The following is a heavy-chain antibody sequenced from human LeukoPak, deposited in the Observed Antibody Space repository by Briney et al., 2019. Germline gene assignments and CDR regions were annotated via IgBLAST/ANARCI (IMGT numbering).Heavy chain of an antibody. CDR2: INHNHGS. J-gene: IGHJ4*02. V-gene: IGHV4-34*01. Sequence: SETLSLTCSVSGQSVSEYYWTWMRQPPGKGLEWIGEINHNHGSKYNPSLNSRATISLDTSKNQFSLSLHSVTAAGSAVYYCAREDYYFDSWGQGTLVAVSS. CDR3: AREDYYFDS. CDR1: GQSVSEYY. D-gene: IGHD2-15*01.